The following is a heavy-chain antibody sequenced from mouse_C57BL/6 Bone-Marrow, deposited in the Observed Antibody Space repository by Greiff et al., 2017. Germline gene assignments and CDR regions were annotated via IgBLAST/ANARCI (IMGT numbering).Heavy chain of an antibody. D-gene: IGHD4-1*01. CDR1: GYTFTSYW. J-gene: IGHJ2*01. CDR3: ARSGPLGRSFDY. Sequence: QVQLKQPGAELVKPGASVKMSCKASGYTFTSYWITWVKQRPGQGLEWIGDIYPTSGRTNYNEKFKSKAILTVDTSTNPAYMQLSSLTSEASAVFYCARSGPLGRSFDYWGQGTTLTVSS. CDR2: IYPTSGRT. V-gene: IGHV1-55*01.